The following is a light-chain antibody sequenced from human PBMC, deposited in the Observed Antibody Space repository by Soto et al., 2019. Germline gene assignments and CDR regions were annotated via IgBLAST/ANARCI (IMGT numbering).Light chain of an antibody. CDR1: QSVLYSSNNKNY. V-gene: IGKV4-1*01. J-gene: IGKJ1*01. Sequence: DIVMTQSPDSLAVSLGERSTINCKSSQSVLYSSNNKNYLAWYQQKPGQPPKLLIYWASTRESGGPDLFSGSGSGKDFTLTISSVQAEDVAVYYCQQYYSTPPTLGQGTKVEIK. CDR2: WAS. CDR3: QQYYSTPPT.